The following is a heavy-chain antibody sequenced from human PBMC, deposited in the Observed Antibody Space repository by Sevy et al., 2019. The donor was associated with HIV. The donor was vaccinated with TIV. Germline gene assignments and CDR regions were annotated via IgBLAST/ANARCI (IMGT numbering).Heavy chain of an antibody. CDR3: AREGCTKPHDY. CDR1: GFTFSKYS. D-gene: IGHD2-8*01. CDR2: LSFGWGEI. Sequence: GPLRLSCAASGFTFSKYSMSWVRQPPGKGLDWVSTLSFGWGEINYADSVKGRFTISRDNSKSSVYLQMNNLRPEDTAVYYCAREGCTKPHDYWGQGTLVTVSS. J-gene: IGHJ4*02. V-gene: IGHV3-23*01.